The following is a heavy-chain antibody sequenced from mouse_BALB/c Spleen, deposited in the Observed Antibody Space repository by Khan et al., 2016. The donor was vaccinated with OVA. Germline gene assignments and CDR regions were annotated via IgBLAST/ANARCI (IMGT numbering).Heavy chain of an antibody. Sequence: EVQLQESGPGLVKPSQSLSLTCTVTGYSITRDYAWNWIRQFPGNKLEWMGYITNSGSTTYNPSLNSRLSITRDTSKNQFFLQLNSVTTEDPATCYGASELGGYDARDYWGQGTAGTVSS. CDR3: ASELGGYDARDY. CDR2: ITNSGST. J-gene: IGHJ4*01. D-gene: IGHD4-1*01. CDR1: GYSITRDYA. V-gene: IGHV3-2*02.